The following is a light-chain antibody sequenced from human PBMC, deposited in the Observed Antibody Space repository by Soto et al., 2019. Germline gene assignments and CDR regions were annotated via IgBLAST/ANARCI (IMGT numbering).Light chain of an antibody. V-gene: IGKV1-5*03. Sequence: DIQMTQSPSTLSASVGDRVTITCRASQSISSRLAWYQQKPGKAPKLLIYKASSLESGVPSRFSGSGSGTEFTLTISSLQPDDLATYYCQQYNSFPTFGQGTKVEIK. CDR1: QSISSR. J-gene: IGKJ1*01. CDR2: KAS. CDR3: QQYNSFPT.